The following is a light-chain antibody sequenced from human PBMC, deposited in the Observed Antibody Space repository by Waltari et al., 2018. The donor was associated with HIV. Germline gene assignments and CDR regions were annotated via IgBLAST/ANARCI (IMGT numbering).Light chain of an antibody. Sequence: VLTQSPLTLSLSPGERATLSLRASFHVLGDYIAWYQQKPGQSPRLLIYRASYRATGVPSRFVGSWSGTDFTLTITTLDPDDFAVYYCQQYGQSQTFGQGTRV. CDR2: RAS. J-gene: IGKJ1*01. V-gene: IGKV3-20*01. CDR3: QQYGQSQT. CDR1: FHVLGDY.